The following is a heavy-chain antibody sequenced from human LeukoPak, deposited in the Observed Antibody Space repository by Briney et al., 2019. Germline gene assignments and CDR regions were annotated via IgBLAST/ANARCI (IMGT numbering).Heavy chain of an antibody. CDR2: IIPILGIA. CDR3: ARAAGYYDSSGYYYY. CDR1: GYTFTSYG. V-gene: IGHV1-69*04. Sequence: ASVKVSCKASGYTFTSYGISWVRQAPGQGLEWMGRIIPILGIANYAQKFQGRVTITADKSTSTAYMELSSLRSEDTAVYYCARAAGYYDSSGYYYYWGQGTLVTVSS. D-gene: IGHD3-22*01. J-gene: IGHJ4*02.